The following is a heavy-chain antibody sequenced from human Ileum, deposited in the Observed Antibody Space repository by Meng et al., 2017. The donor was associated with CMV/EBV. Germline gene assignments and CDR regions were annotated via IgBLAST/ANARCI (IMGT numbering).Heavy chain of an antibody. Sequence: QLQLQQSAPGLVKPSETLSISCTGSGGSISSSSYYWGWLRQPPGKGLEWIATISYSGNTYYNPSLKSPVTISLDTSKNQFSLKLTSVTAADTAVYYCAREPPSGQQLDWGQGTLVTVSS. V-gene: IGHV4-39*07. CDR1: GGSISSSSYY. J-gene: IGHJ4*02. CDR3: AREPPSGQQLD. CDR2: ISYSGNT. D-gene: IGHD6-13*01.